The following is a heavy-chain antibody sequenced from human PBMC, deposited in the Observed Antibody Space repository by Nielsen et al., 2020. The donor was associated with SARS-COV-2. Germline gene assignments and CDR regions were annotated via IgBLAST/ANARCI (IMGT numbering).Heavy chain of an antibody. J-gene: IGHJ6*02. D-gene: IGHD3-22*01. V-gene: IGHV3-13*01. CDR2: IGTAGDT. Sequence: ESLKISCAASGFTFSSYDMHWVRQATGKGLEWVSAIGTAGDTYYPGSVKGRFTISRENAKNSLYLQMNSLRAGDTAVYYCARAGSGSGYYGMDVWGQGTTVTVSS. CDR1: GFTFSSYD. CDR3: ARAGSGSGYYGMDV.